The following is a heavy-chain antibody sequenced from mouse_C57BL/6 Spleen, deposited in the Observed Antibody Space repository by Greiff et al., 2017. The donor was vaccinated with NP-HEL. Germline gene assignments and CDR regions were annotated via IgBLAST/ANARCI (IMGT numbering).Heavy chain of an antibody. V-gene: IGHV1-76*01. J-gene: IGHJ3*01. CDR2: IYPGSGNT. CDR1: GYTFTDYY. CDR3: ARDYYYGSSYGFAY. Sequence: VQLQQSGAELVRPGASVKLSCKASGYTFTDYYINWVKQRPGQGLEWIARIYPGSGNTYYNEKFKGKATLTAEKSSSTAYMQLSSLTSEDSAVYFCARDYYYGSSYGFAYWGQGTLVTVSA. D-gene: IGHD1-1*01.